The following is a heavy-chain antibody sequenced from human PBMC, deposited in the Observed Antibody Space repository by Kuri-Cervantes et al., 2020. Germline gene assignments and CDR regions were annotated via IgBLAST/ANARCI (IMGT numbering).Heavy chain of an antibody. D-gene: IGHD3-10*01. J-gene: IGHJ6*02. Sequence: ASVNVSCKASGYTFTNYDINWVRQATGQGLEWMGWMNPNSGNTGYAQKFQGRVTMTSNNYISTAYMELSSLRSEDTAVYYCARGKARLLWFGELLNDNYGMDVWGQGTTVTVSS. CDR3: ARGKARLLWFGELLNDNYGMDV. V-gene: IGHV1-8*01. CDR1: GYTFTNYD. CDR2: MNPNSGNT.